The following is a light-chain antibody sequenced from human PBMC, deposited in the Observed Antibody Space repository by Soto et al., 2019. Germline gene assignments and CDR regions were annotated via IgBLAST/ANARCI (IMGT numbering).Light chain of an antibody. Sequence: QSALTQPASVSGSPGQSITISCTGTNSDVGGYNFVSWYQQHPGKAPKLMIYDVSNRPSGVSNRFSGSKSGNTASLNISGLQAEDEADYYRSSYTSSSSPYVFGIGTKLTVL. CDR1: NSDVGGYNF. CDR2: DVS. V-gene: IGLV2-14*01. CDR3: SSYTSSSSPYV. J-gene: IGLJ1*01.